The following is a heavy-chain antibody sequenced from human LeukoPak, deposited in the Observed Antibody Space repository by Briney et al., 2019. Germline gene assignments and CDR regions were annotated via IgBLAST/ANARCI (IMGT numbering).Heavy chain of an antibody. CDR2: INPNSGGT. V-gene: IGHV1-2*02. CDR3: ARMGSSGTPLFYYYYYGMDV. CDR1: GYTFTSYD. J-gene: IGHJ6*02. Sequence: ASVKVSCKASGYTFTSYDINWVRQATGQGLEWMGWINPNSGGTNYAQKFQGRVTMTRDTSISTAYMELSRLRSDDTAVYYCARMGSSGTPLFYYYYYGMDVWGQGTTVTVSS. D-gene: IGHD6-19*01.